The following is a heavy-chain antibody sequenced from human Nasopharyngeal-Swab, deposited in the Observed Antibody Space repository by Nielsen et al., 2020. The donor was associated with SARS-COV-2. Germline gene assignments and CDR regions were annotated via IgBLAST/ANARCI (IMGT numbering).Heavy chain of an antibody. J-gene: IGHJ3*02. V-gene: IGHV3-23*01. CDR2: ISSSGGSK. D-gene: IGHD6-19*01. CDR1: GFTFSSYD. Sequence: AGSLRLSCAASGFTFSSYDMSWVRQAAGKGLEWVSAISSSGGSKYYADSVKGRFTISRDNSKHSLYLQMNSLRAEDTAVYYCAKGWQWLVRDAFDIWGQGTMVTVSS. CDR3: AKGWQWLVRDAFDI.